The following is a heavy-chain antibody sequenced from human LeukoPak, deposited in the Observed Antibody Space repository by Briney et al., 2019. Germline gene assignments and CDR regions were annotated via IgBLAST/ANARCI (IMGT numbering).Heavy chain of an antibody. CDR3: ARGIAITTSYYFDY. D-gene: IGHD2-21*01. CDR1: GYTFSDYY. J-gene: IGHJ4*02. CDR2: INPNSGDT. Sequence: GASVKVSCKTSGYTFSDYYIHWIRQAPGQGLEWVGWINPNSGDTDYAQKFQGRVTVTRDTSISTAYMELGRLRSDDTAVYYCARGIAITTSYYFDYWGQGTLVTVSS. V-gene: IGHV1-2*02.